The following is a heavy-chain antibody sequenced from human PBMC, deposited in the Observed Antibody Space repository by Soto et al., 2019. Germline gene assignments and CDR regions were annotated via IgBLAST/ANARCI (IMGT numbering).Heavy chain of an antibody. CDR3: ARHAYYYDSSGHYTKKPHDY. CDR1: GYNFTTYW. V-gene: IGHV5-10-1*03. J-gene: IGHJ4*02. Sequence: EVQLVQSGAEVKKPGESLRISCKCSGYNFTTYWITWVRQMPGKGLEWMGRIDPSDSYINYSPSFQGHVTISADKSITTAYLQWSSLKASDTAMYHCARHAYYYDSSGHYTKKPHDYWGQGTLITVSS. D-gene: IGHD3-22*01. CDR2: IDPSDSYI.